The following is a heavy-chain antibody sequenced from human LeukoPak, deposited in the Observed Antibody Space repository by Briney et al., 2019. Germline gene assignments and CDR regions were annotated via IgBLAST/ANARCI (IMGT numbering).Heavy chain of an antibody. CDR2: ISGSGGST. CDR3: AKTHARYYDSSGYPHRFDY. V-gene: IGHV3-23*01. Sequence: PGGSLRLSCAASGFTFSSYAMSWVRQAPGKGLEWVSAISGSGGSTYYADSVKGRFTISRDNSKNTLYLQMNSLRAEDTAVYYCAKTHARYYDSSGYPHRFDYWGQGTLVTVSS. CDR1: GFTFSSYA. J-gene: IGHJ4*02. D-gene: IGHD3-22*01.